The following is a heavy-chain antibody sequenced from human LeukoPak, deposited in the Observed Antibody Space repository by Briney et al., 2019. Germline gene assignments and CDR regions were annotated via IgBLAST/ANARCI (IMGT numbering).Heavy chain of an antibody. J-gene: IGHJ5*02. D-gene: IGHD1-14*01. CDR2: ISYDGSNK. Sequence: PGGSLRLSCAASGFTFSSYGMHWVRLAPGKGLEWVAVISYDGSNKYYADSVKGRFTISRDNSKNTLYLQMNSLRAEDTAVYYCANHFYNLAAWGQGTLVTVSS. CDR3: ANHFYNLAA. V-gene: IGHV3-30*18. CDR1: GFTFSSYG.